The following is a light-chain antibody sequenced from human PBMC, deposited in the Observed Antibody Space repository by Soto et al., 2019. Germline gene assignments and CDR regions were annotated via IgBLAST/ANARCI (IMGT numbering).Light chain of an antibody. Sequence: EIVLTQSPGTLSLSPGEGATLSCRASQSVSSSYLAWYQQKPGQAPRLLIYGASSRATGIPDRFSGSGSGTDFTLTITRLEAEDFAMYYCQRYDSLRTFGQGTKVDIK. V-gene: IGKV3-20*01. CDR3: QRYDSLRT. J-gene: IGKJ1*01. CDR1: QSVSSSY. CDR2: GAS.